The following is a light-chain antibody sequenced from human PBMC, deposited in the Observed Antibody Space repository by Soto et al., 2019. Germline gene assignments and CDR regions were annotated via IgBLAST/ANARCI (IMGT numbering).Light chain of an antibody. CDR1: QSVSSY. J-gene: IGKJ2*01. V-gene: IGKV3-11*01. Sequence: EIVLTQSPATLSLSPGERATLSCRASQSVSSYLAWYQQKPGQAPRLLIYDASNRATGIPARFSGSGSGTDFTLTISSLEPDDFAVYYCQQRSSWPPEYTFGRGTKLEIK. CDR2: DAS. CDR3: QQRSSWPPEYT.